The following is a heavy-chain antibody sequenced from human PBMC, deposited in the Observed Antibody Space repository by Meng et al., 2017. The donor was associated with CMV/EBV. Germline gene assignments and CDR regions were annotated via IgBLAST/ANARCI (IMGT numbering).Heavy chain of an antibody. CDR3: ARGTEDYDFWLDY. CDR1: GFPFSSYG. D-gene: IGHD3-3*01. CDR2: IYYSGST. J-gene: IGHJ4*02. Sequence: ESLKLSCAASGFPFSSYGMHWIRQPPGKGLEWIGYIYYSGSTNYNPSLKSRVTISVDTSKNQFSLKLSSVTAADTAVYYCARGTEDYDFWLDYWGRGTLVTVSS. V-gene: IGHV4-59*01.